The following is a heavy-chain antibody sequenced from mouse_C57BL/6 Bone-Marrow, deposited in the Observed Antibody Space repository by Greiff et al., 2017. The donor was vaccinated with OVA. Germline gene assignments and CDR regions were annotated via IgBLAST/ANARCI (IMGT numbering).Heavy chain of an antibody. D-gene: IGHD1-1*02. Sequence: VQLQQSGAELVRPGASVKLSCTASGFNIKDDYMHWVKQRPEQGLAWIGWIDPENGDTEYASKFQGKATITADTSSNTAYLHVGSLTSEDTAVYYCNSYGNLDDWGQGTTLTVSS. CDR2: IDPENGDT. CDR1: GFNIKDDY. CDR3: NSYGNLDD. J-gene: IGHJ2*01. V-gene: IGHV14-4*01.